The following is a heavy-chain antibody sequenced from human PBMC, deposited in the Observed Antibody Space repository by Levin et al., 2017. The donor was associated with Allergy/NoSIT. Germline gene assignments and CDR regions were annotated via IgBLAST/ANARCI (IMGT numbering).Heavy chain of an antibody. Sequence: ASVKVSCKSSGYTFPDYYMNWLRQAPGQGLEWMGWISPNSGDTNYAQKFQGRITVTRDTSISTAYMELSRLRSDDTAIYYCARGGGSGSYKNFADWGQGTLVTVSS. CDR1: GYTFPDYY. D-gene: IGHD3-10*01. V-gene: IGHV1-2*02. CDR3: ARGGGSGSYKNFAD. J-gene: IGHJ4*02. CDR2: ISPNSGDT.